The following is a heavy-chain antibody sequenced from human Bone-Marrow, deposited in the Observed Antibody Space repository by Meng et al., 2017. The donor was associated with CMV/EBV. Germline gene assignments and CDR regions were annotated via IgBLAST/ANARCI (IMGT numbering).Heavy chain of an antibody. CDR2: ISSSGSTI. Sequence: GGSLRLSCAASGFTFSDYYMSWIRQAPGKGLEWVSYISSSGSTIYYADSVKGRFTISRDNAKNSLYLQMNSLRAEHTAVYYCAREGRYYDILTGSSVGMDVWGQGTTVTVSS. CDR3: AREGRYYDILTGSSVGMDV. D-gene: IGHD3-9*01. J-gene: IGHJ6*02. CDR1: GFTFSDYY. V-gene: IGHV3-11*04.